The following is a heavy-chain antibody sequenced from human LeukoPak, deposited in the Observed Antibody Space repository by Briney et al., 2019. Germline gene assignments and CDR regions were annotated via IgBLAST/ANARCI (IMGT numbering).Heavy chain of an antibody. CDR1: GFTFSSYE. Sequence: GGSLRPSCVASGFTFSSYEMNWVRQAPGKGLEWVSYITGGGSVIYYADSVKGRFVISRDNAKNSLYLQMNSLRAEDTAVYFCARHWYFDLWGRGALVTVSS. CDR3: ARHWYFDL. J-gene: IGHJ2*01. CDR2: ITGGGSVI. V-gene: IGHV3-48*03.